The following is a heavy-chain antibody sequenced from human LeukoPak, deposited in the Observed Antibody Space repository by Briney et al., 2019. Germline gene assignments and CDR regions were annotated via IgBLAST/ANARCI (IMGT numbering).Heavy chain of an antibody. V-gene: IGHV3-21*01. CDR2: ISSSSSYI. Sequence: GRSLRLSCAASGFTFSSYSMNWVRQAPGKGLEWVSSISSSSSYIYYADSVKGRFTISRDNAKNSLYLQMNSLRAEDTAVYYCARDDTATYYGMDVWGQGTTVTVSS. D-gene: IGHD5-18*01. CDR3: ARDDTATYYGMDV. CDR1: GFTFSSYS. J-gene: IGHJ6*02.